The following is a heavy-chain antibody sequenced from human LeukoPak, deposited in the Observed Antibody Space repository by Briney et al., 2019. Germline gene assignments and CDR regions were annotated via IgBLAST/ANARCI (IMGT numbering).Heavy chain of an antibody. D-gene: IGHD3-10*01. Sequence: PSETLSLTCTVYGGSFSGYYWSWIRQPPGKGLEWIGEINHSGSTNYNPSLKSRATISVDTSKNQFSLKLSSVTAADTAVYYCARAPPRLWFGELLYYFDYWGQGTLVTVSS. J-gene: IGHJ4*02. CDR2: INHSGST. CDR1: GGSFSGYY. CDR3: ARAPPRLWFGELLYYFDY. V-gene: IGHV4-34*01.